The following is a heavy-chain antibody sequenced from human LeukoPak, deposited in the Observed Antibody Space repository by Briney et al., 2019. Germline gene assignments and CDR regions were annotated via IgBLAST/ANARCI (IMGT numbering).Heavy chain of an antibody. J-gene: IGHJ5*02. CDR3: ARDLSYSTGFLNWFDP. D-gene: IGHD2/OR15-2a*01. CDR2: ISISGTT. Sequence: SETLSLTCTVSGGSISSYYWSWIRQPAGKGLEWIGRISISGTTYYNPSLKSRVSISVDTSKNQFSLKLSSVTPADTALYYCARDLSYSTGFLNWFDPWGQGTLVTVSS. V-gene: IGHV4-4*07. CDR1: GGSISSYY.